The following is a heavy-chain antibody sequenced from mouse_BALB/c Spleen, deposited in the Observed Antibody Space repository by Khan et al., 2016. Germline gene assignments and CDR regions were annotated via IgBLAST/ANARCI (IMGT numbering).Heavy chain of an antibody. V-gene: IGHV1-7*01. CDR1: GYTFTSYW. CDR3: AKIHYYGRYCAMYY. CDR2: INPSTGYT. Sequence: QVQLQQSGAELAKPGASVKMSCKASGYTFTSYWMHWVKQRPGQGLEWIGYINPSTGYTEYNQKFKDKATLTADKSSSTAYVQLSSLSSEDSAVYYCAKIHYYGRYCAMYYWGQGTSVTVSS. D-gene: IGHD1-2*01. J-gene: IGHJ4*01.